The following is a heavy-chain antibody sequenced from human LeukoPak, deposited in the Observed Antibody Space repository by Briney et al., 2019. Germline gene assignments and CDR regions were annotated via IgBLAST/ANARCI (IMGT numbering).Heavy chain of an antibody. J-gene: IGHJ4*02. CDR1: GGSISSYY. CDR3: ARSGAYYDFWSGYQTTPAFDY. V-gene: IGHV4-59*01. Sequence: SETLSLTCTVSGGSISSYYWSWIRQPPGKGLEWIGYIYYSGSTNYNPSLKSRVTISVDTSKNQFSLELSSVTAADTAVYYCARSGAYYDFWSGYQTTPAFDYWGQGTLVTVSS. CDR2: IYYSGST. D-gene: IGHD3-3*01.